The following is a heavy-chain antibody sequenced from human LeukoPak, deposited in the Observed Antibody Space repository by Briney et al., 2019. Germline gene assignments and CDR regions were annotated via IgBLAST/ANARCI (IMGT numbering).Heavy chain of an antibody. CDR2: ISYDGSNK. Sequence: KAGGSLRLSCAASGFTLSSYGMHWVRQAPGKGLEWVAVISYDGSNKYYADSVKGRFTISRDNSKNTLYLQMNSLRAEDTAVYYCAKDLSEAVAGFDYWGQGTLVTVSS. D-gene: IGHD6-19*01. CDR1: GFTLSSYG. V-gene: IGHV3-30*18. J-gene: IGHJ4*02. CDR3: AKDLSEAVAGFDY.